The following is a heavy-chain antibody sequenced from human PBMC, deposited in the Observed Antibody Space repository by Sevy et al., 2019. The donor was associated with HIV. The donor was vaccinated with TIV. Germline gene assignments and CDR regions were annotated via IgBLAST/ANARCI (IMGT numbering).Heavy chain of an antibody. Sequence: GGSPRLSCAASGFTFSSYAMSWVRQAPGKGLEWVSAISGSGGSTYYADSVKGRFTISRDNSKNTVYLQMNSLRAEDTAIYYCARGGAYSGYWGQGTLVTISS. D-gene: IGHD2-15*01. CDR2: ISGSGGST. J-gene: IGHJ4*02. CDR1: GFTFSSYA. V-gene: IGHV3-23*01. CDR3: ARGGAYSGY.